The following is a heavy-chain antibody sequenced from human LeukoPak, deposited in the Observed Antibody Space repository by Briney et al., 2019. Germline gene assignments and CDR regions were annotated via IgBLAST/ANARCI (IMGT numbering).Heavy chain of an antibody. CDR1: GGSISSYY. J-gene: IGHJ3*02. CDR3: ARSDYVWGTHRRAFDI. V-gene: IGHV4-4*07. Sequence: PSETLSLTCTVSGGSISSYYWSWIRQPAGKGLEWIGRIYTSGSTNYNPSPKSRVTMSVDTSKNQFSLKLSSVTAADTAVYYCARSDYVWGTHRRAFDIWGQGTMVTVSS. D-gene: IGHD3-16*01. CDR2: IYTSGST.